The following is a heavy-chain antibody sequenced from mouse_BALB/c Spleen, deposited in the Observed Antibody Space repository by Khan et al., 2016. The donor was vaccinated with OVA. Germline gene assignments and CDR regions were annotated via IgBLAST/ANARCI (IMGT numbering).Heavy chain of an antibody. V-gene: IGHV1S29*02. J-gene: IGHJ3*01. D-gene: IGHD2-4*01. CDR2: IYPYNGGT. CDR1: GYTFTDYN. Sequence: VQLLQSGPELVKPGASVKISCKASGYTFTDYNMHWVKQSHGKSLEWIGYIYPYNGGTGYNQKFKSKATLTVDNSSSTAYMALRSMTSKDAESEYCARSGRYDSDRFAYWGQGTLVTVSA. CDR3: ARSGRYDSDRFAY.